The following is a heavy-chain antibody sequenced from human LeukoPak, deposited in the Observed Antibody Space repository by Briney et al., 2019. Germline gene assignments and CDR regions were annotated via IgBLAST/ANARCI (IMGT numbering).Heavy chain of an antibody. CDR1: GGSISSYY. D-gene: IGHD3-3*01. CDR2: IYYSGST. CDR3: ARDIGFWSGPHFDY. Sequence: SETLSLTCTVSGGSISSYYWSWIRQPPGKGLEWIGYIYYSGSTYYNPSLKSRVTISVDTSKNQFSLKLSSVTAADTAVYYCARDIGFWSGPHFDYWGQGTLVTVSS. J-gene: IGHJ4*02. V-gene: IGHV4-59*12.